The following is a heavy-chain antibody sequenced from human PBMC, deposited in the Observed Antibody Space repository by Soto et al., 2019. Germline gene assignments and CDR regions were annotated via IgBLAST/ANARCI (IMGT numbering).Heavy chain of an antibody. Sequence: PGGSLRLSCAASGFTVSSNYMSWVRQAPGKGLEWVSVIYSGGSTYYADSVKGRFTISRDNSKNTLYLQMNRLRAEDTAVYYCAXKSGIAAAGIYYYGMDVWVQGTTVTVSS. V-gene: IGHV3-53*01. CDR1: GFTVSSNY. CDR2: IYSGGST. D-gene: IGHD6-13*01. CDR3: AXKSGIAAAGIYYYGMDV. J-gene: IGHJ6*02.